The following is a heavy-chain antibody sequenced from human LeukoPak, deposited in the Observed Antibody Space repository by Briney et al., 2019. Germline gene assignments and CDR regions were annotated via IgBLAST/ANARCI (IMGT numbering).Heavy chain of an antibody. Sequence: SETLSLTCAVYGGSFSGYYWSWIRQPPGKGLEWIGEINHSGSTNYNPSLKSRVTISVDTSKNQFSLKLSSVTAADTAVYYCARGKAAAGPDYWGQGTLVTVPS. CDR1: GGSFSGYY. J-gene: IGHJ4*02. CDR3: ARGKAAAGPDY. V-gene: IGHV4-34*01. D-gene: IGHD6-13*01. CDR2: INHSGST.